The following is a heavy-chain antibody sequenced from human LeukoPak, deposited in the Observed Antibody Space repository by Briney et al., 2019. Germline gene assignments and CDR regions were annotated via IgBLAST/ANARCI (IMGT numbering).Heavy chain of an antibody. V-gene: IGHV3-66*04. CDR1: GFTVSSNY. CDR3: ARRRGRGGFDY. Sequence: GGSLRVSCAASGFTVSSNYMSWVRQAPGKGLEWVSVIYSGGSTYYADSVKGRFTISRDNSKNTLYLQMNSLRAEDTAVYYCARRRGRGGFDYWGQGTLVTVSS. D-gene: IGHD3-10*01. J-gene: IGHJ4*02. CDR2: IYSGGST.